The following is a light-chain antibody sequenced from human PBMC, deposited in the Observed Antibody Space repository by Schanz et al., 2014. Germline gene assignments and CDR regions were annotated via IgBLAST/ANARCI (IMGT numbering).Light chain of an antibody. CDR3: QHRSYWRGT. CDR2: DAS. CDR1: QSVSSY. V-gene: IGKV3-11*01. Sequence: ETVLTQSPVTLSLSPGERATLSCRASQSVSSYLAWYQQKPGQAPRLLIYDASNRATGIPARFSGSGSGTDFTLTISSLEPEDFAFYYCQHRSYWRGTFGQGTKLEIK. J-gene: IGKJ2*02.